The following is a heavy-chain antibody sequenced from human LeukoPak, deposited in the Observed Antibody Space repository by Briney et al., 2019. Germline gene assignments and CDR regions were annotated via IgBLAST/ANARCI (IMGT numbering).Heavy chain of an antibody. V-gene: IGHV4-34*01. CDR3: ARGVGSYGDYGVRYDAFDL. Sequence: SETLSLTCAVYGGSFSGYYWSWIRQPPGKELEWIGEINHTGSTNYNPSLKSRVTISVDTSKNQFSLKLSSVTAADTAVYYCARGVGSYGDYGVRYDAFDLWGQGTMVTVSS. D-gene: IGHD4-17*01. CDR2: INHTGST. CDR1: GGSFSGYY. J-gene: IGHJ3*01.